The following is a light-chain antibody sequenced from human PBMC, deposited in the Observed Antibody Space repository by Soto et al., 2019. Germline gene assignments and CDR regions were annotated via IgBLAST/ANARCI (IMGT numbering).Light chain of an antibody. CDR1: QGINNK. CDR3: QQITGYPIT. Sequence: DIQLTQSPSFLSASVGDRVTMTCRASQGINNKLAWYQQKPGKAPKLLVYFASTLQSGVPSRFSGSGSGTEFTLTISGLQPEDFATYYCQQITGYPITFGLGTRLEIK. CDR2: FAS. J-gene: IGKJ5*01. V-gene: IGKV1-9*01.